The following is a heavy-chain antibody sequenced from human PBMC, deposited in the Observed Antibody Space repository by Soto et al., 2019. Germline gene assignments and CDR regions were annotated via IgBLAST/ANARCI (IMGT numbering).Heavy chain of an antibody. D-gene: IGHD2-2*01. Sequence: SQTLSLTCASSGDSVSSNSAAWNWIGQSPSRGLEWLGSTYYRSKWYNDYAVSVKSRITINPDTSKNQFSLQLNSVTPEDTAVYYCARDRVVPAAAEYYYYYGMDVWGQGTTVTVS. J-gene: IGHJ6*02. V-gene: IGHV6-1*01. CDR2: TYYRSKWYN. CDR3: ARDRVVPAAAEYYYYYGMDV. CDR1: GDSVSSNSAA.